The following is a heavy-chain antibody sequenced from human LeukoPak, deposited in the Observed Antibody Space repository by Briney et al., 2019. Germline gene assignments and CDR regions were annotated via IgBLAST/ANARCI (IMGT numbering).Heavy chain of an antibody. CDR3: ASGTRYYYMDV. CDR1: GFTSSDYY. Sequence: GGSLRLSCAASGFTSSDYYMSWIRQAPGKGLEWVSYISSSGSTIYYADSVKGRFTISRDNAKNSLYLQMNSLRAEDTAVYYCASGTRYYYMDVWGKGTTVTVSS. J-gene: IGHJ6*03. D-gene: IGHD1-26*01. V-gene: IGHV3-11*04. CDR2: ISSSGSTI.